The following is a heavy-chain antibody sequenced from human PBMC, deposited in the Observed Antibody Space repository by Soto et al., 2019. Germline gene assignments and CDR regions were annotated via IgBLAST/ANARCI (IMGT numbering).Heavy chain of an antibody. V-gene: IGHV4-31*03. CDR1: GASISSAGYY. CDR2: IYYNGRT. D-gene: IGHD6-19*01. Sequence: VQLQESGPGLVKPSQTLSLTCTVSGASISSAGYYWTWIRQHPANGLEWIGYIYYNGRTYYNPSLKSRATISADTSKNQFSLKVTSLTAADTAIYYCAREPPLGEQWLISRWGQGTLVTVSS. J-gene: IGHJ4*02. CDR3: AREPPLGEQWLISR.